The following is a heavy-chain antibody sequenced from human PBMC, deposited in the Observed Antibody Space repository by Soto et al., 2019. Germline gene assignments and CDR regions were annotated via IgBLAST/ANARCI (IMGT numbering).Heavy chain of an antibody. D-gene: IGHD2-2*01. J-gene: IGHJ6*02. CDR3: AKDIVVVPAAIPSDRSSAAMDV. Sequence: GGSLRLSCAASGFTFSSYGMHWVRQAPGKGLEWVAVISYDGSNKYYADSVKGRFTISRDNSKNTLYLQMNSLRAEDTAVYYCAKDIVVVPAAIPSDRSSAAMDVWGQGTTVTVSS. V-gene: IGHV3-30*18. CDR2: ISYDGSNK. CDR1: GFTFSSYG.